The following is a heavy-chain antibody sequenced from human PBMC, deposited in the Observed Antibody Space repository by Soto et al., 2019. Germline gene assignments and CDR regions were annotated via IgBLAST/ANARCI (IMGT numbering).Heavy chain of an antibody. CDR2: INPNSGGT. D-gene: IGHD2-15*01. Sequence: ASVKVSCKASGYTFTGYYMHWVRQAPGQGLEWMGWINPNSGGTNYAQKFQGRVTMTRDTSISTAYMELSRLRSDDAAVYYCARDMVVAATDNWFDPWGQGTLVTVSS. CDR1: GYTFTGYY. CDR3: ARDMVVAATDNWFDP. J-gene: IGHJ5*02. V-gene: IGHV1-2*02.